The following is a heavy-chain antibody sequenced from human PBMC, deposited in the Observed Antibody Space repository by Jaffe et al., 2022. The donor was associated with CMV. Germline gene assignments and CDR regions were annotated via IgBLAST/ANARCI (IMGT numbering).Heavy chain of an antibody. D-gene: IGHD1-20*01. J-gene: IGHJ3*02. CDR3: ARDCIPGAGRDAFDM. CDR2: FSADGVST. V-gene: IGHV3-23*01. CDR1: GFTFRTYA. Sequence: EVQLLESGGGLVQPGGSLRLSCAASGFTFRTYAMNWVRQAPGKGLEWVSGFSADGVSTFYSDSVRGRFTISRDNSRSTLFLQMNSLRAEDTALYFCARDCIPGAGRDAFDMWGQGTMVTVSS.